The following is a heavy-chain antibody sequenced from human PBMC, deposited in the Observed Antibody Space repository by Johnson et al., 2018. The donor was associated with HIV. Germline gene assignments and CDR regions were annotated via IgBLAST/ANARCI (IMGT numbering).Heavy chain of an antibody. Sequence: VQLVESGGGLVQPGGSLRLSCAASGFTFISYWMHWVRQAPGKGLVWVSRINSDGTITSYADSVKGRFTISRDNAKNTLYLQMKRLRAEDTAVYYCARESRYNLWGGYDAFDIWGQGTMVTVSS. D-gene: IGHD3-3*01. CDR3: ARESRYNLWGGYDAFDI. V-gene: IGHV3-74*01. CDR1: GFTFISYW. J-gene: IGHJ3*02. CDR2: INSDGTIT.